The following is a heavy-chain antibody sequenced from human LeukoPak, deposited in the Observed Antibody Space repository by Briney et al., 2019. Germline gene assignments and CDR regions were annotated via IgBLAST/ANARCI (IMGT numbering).Heavy chain of an antibody. CDR1: GYTFTSYG. D-gene: IGHD1-26*01. J-gene: IGHJ5*02. CDR3: ARTGDSGSYENWFDP. V-gene: IGHV1-18*01. CDR2: ISAYNGNT. Sequence: ASVKVSCKASGYTFTSYGISWVRQAPGQGLEWMGWISAYNGNTNYAQKLQGRVTITTDESTSTAYMELSSLRSEDTAVYYCARTGDSGSYENWFDPWGQGTLVTVSS.